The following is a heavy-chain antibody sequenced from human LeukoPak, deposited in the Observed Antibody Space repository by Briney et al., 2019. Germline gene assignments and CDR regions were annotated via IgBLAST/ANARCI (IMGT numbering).Heavy chain of an antibody. J-gene: IGHJ5*02. CDR2: IYYSGST. Sequence: PSETLSLTCAVSGGSISSGGYYWNWIRQPPGKGLEWIGYIYYSGSTNYNPSLKSRVTISLDTSKNQFSLNLTSVTAADTAVYYCARFTPQGYGWGGYNRFDPWGQGTLVTVSS. V-gene: IGHV4-61*08. CDR1: GGSISSGGYY. CDR3: ARFTPQGYGWGGYNRFDP. D-gene: IGHD3-16*01.